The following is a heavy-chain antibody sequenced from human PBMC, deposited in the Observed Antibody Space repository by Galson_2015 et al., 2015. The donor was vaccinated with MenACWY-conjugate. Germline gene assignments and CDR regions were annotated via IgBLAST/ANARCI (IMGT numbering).Heavy chain of an antibody. V-gene: IGHV3-74*01. CDR1: GSTFSRYW. CDR3: AKDLSARGSGYRTIPDS. D-gene: IGHD3-3*01. J-gene: IGHJ4*02. CDR2: INSDGSAA. Sequence: SLRLSCAASGSTFSRYWMHWVRQSPGKGLVWVSRINSDGSAADYADSVKGRFTISRDNAKNTLYLQMNSLRAEDTAVYYCAKDLSARGSGYRTIPDSWGQGTLVIVSS.